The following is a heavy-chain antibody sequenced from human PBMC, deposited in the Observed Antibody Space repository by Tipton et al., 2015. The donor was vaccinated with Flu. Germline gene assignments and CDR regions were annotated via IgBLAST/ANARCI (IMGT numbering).Heavy chain of an antibody. V-gene: IGHV4-38-2*02. CDR3: ARGGRTPMRVDY. J-gene: IGHJ4*02. D-gene: IGHD1-14*01. CDR2: IHYSGSP. Sequence: TLSLTCTVSGDSMRSDYFWGWIRQAPGKGLEWIGNIHYSGSPHYNPSLKSRVTISVDTSKNQFSLRLSSVTAADTAVYYCARGGRTPMRVDYWGQGTLVTVSS. CDR1: GDSMRSDYF.